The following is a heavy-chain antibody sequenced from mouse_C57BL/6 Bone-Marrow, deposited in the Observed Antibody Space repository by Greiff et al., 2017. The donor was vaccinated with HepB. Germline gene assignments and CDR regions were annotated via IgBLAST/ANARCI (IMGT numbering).Heavy chain of an antibody. D-gene: IGHD1-1*01. J-gene: IGHJ1*03. V-gene: IGHV1-55*01. CDR1: GYTFTSYW. Sequence: VQLQQPGAELVKPGASVKMSCKASGYTFTSYWITWVKQRPGQGLEWIGDIYPGSGSTNYNDKFKSKATLTVDTSSSTAYMQLSSLTSEDSAVYYCATNYYGSSYWYFDVWGTGTTVTVSS. CDR2: IYPGSGST. CDR3: ATNYYGSSYWYFDV.